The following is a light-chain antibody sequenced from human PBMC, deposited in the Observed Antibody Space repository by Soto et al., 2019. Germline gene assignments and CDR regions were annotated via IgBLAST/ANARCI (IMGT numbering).Light chain of an antibody. Sequence: DSQMTQYPSTLSASIGDRVTITCRAGQSISSWLAWYQQKPVKAPKLLISKASTLQSGVPPRFSGSGSGTEFALTISSLQPDDFATYYCQQYESYPMTFGGGTKVEIK. CDR2: KAS. J-gene: IGKJ4*01. CDR1: QSISSW. V-gene: IGKV1-5*03. CDR3: QQYESYPMT.